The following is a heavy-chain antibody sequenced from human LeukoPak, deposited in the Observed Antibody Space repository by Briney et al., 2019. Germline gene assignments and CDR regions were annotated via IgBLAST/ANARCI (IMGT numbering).Heavy chain of an antibody. Sequence: PSETLSLTCTVSGGSISSYYWSWIRQPAGKGLEWIGRIYTSGSTNYNPSLKGRVTMSVDTSKNQFSLKLSSVTAADTAVYYCARESGDYDILTGYYDYWGQGTLVTVSS. V-gene: IGHV4-4*07. CDR3: ARESGDYDILTGYYDY. CDR1: GGSISSYY. CDR2: IYTSGST. J-gene: IGHJ4*02. D-gene: IGHD3-9*01.